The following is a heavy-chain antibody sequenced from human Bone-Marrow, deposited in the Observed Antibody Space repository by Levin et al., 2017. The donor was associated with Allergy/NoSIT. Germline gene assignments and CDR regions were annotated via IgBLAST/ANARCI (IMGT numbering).Heavy chain of an antibody. J-gene: IGHJ4*02. D-gene: IGHD6-13*01. CDR1: GGTFSSYT. Sequence: SVKVSCKASGGTFSSYTINWVRQAPGQGLEWMGRIIPIVGTANYEQKFQGRVTITADKSTTTAYMELSSLRSEDTAVYYCATGTLAACDYWGQGTLVTVSS. V-gene: IGHV1-69*08. CDR2: IIPIVGTA. CDR3: ATGTLAACDY.